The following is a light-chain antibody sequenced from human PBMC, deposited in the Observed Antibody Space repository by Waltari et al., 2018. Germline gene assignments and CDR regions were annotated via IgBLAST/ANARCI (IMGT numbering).Light chain of an antibody. J-gene: IGKJ2*03. CDR1: QNIYSN. Sequence: IQMTQSPSALSASVGDRVTISCRASQNIYSNLAWYRQKPGKAPKPLIYAASSLQSGIPSRVSGRGSGTDFTLTISGLQPEDSATYYCQHYYDNPYSFGQGTKVEIK. V-gene: IGKV1-6*01. CDR3: QHYYDNPYS. CDR2: AAS.